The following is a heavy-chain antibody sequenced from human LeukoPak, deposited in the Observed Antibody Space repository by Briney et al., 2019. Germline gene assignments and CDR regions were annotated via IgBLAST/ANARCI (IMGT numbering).Heavy chain of an antibody. J-gene: IGHJ3*01. Sequence: GGSLRLSCATSGFTFSTYWMSWVRQAPGKGLEWVSFIDTTTNYIYYGASVKGRFTISRDNAKNSLYLQMNGLRAEDTAVYYCARGRSITLLRGVAMSDGFDFWGQGAMVTVSS. CDR2: IDTTTNYI. CDR3: ARGRSITLLRGVAMSDGFDF. CDR1: GFTFSTYW. D-gene: IGHD3-10*01. V-gene: IGHV3-21*01.